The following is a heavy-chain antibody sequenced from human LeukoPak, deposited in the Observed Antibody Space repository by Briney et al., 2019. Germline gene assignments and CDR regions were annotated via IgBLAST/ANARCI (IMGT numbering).Heavy chain of an antibody. V-gene: IGHV4-34*01. CDR3: ARLVTYYDFWSGYYTKYYFDY. Sequence: SETLSLTCAVYGGSFSGYYWSWIRQPPGKGLEWIGEINHSGSTNYNPSLKSRVTISVDTSRNQFSLKLSSVTAADTAVYYCARLVTYYDFWSGYYTKYYFDYWGQGTLVTVSS. CDR1: GGSFSGYY. D-gene: IGHD3-3*01. CDR2: INHSGST. J-gene: IGHJ4*02.